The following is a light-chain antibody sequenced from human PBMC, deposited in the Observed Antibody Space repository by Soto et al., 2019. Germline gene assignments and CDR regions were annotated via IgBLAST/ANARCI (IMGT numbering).Light chain of an antibody. V-gene: IGKV3-15*01. CDR2: GAS. Sequence: EIVMTQSPATLSVSPGGRATLSCRASQSVRSNLAWYQQKPGQAPRLLIYGASTRATGIPARFSGSGSGTEFTLTISSLQSEDFALYYCQQFNNWPPVTFGQGTRLEIK. J-gene: IGKJ5*01. CDR3: QQFNNWPPVT. CDR1: QSVRSN.